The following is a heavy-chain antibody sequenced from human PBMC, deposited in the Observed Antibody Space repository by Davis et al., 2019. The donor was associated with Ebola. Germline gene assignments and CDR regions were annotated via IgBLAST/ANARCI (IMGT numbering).Heavy chain of an antibody. J-gene: IGHJ6*02. D-gene: IGHD6-13*01. CDR2: INSDGSST. V-gene: IGHV3-74*01. CDR1: GFTFSSYW. Sequence: PGGSLRLSCAASGFTFSSYWMHWVRQAPGKGLVWVSRINSDGSSTSYADSVKGRFTISRDNAKNTLYLQMNSLRAEDTAVYYCARELDIAAAGTDYYYYGMDVWGQGTTVTVSS. CDR3: ARELDIAAAGTDYYYYGMDV.